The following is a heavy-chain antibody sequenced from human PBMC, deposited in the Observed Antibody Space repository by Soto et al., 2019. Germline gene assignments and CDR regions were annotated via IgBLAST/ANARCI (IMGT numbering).Heavy chain of an antibody. D-gene: IGHD2-2*01. Sequence: LTCVISGDSVSSNSAAWNWIRQSPSRGLEWLGRTYYRSKWYNDYAVSVKSRITINPDTSKNQFSLQLNSVTPEDTAVYYCVFGDCTSSSCSYYFYGLDVWGQGTTVTVSS. J-gene: IGHJ6*02. V-gene: IGHV6-1*01. CDR2: TYYRSKWYN. CDR1: GDSVSSNSAA. CDR3: VFGDCTSSSCSYYFYGLDV.